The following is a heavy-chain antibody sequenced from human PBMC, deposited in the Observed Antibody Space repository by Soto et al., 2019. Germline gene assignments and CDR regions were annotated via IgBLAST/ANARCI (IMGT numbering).Heavy chain of an antibody. V-gene: IGHV4-39*01. J-gene: IGHJ4*02. Sequence: SETLSLTCTVSGGSISSSSYYWGWIRQPPGKGLEWIGSIYYSGSTYYNPSLKSRVTISVDTSKNQFSLKLSSVTAADTAVYYCARHIDYGDYDYWGQGTLVTVSS. CDR2: IYYSGST. D-gene: IGHD4-17*01. CDR1: GGSISSSSYY. CDR3: ARHIDYGDYDY.